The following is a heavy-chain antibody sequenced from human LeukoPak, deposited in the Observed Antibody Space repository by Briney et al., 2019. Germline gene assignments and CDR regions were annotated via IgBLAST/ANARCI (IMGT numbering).Heavy chain of an antibody. CDR2: ITDGCGST. D-gene: IGHD1-26*01. CDR1: RLTSSNYA. Sequence: RGALRLSPAPSRLTSSNYAMSSVPQAPGKGVGWVSGITDGCGSTYYADSVQRRFTISRDNSTNTLYMQMKSLRAEDTAVYYCAKSQGTWGALDYWGQGTLVTVSS. J-gene: IGHJ4*02. CDR3: AKSQGTWGALDY. V-gene: IGHV3-23*01.